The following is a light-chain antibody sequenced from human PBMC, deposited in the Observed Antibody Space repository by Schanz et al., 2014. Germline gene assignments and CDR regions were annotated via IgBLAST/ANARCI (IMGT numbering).Light chain of an antibody. CDR2: DVS. CDR3: AAWDDSLGVV. Sequence: QSALTQPASVSGSHGQSITISCTGTSSDVGGYNYVSWYQQHPGKAPRFMIYDVSNRPSGVSNRFSGSKSGNTASLTISGLQAEDEADYYCAAWDDSLGVVFGGGTKLTVL. V-gene: IGLV2-14*01. J-gene: IGLJ2*01. CDR1: SSDVGGYNY.